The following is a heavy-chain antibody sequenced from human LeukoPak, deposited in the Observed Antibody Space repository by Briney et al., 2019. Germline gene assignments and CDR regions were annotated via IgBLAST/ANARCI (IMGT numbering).Heavy chain of an antibody. D-gene: IGHD5/OR15-5a*01. CDR2: IAGNSVTI. Sequence: GGSLRLSCAASGFTFSTCAMNWVRQAPGRGLEWVSVIAGNSVTIRYADSVKGRFTISRDNSKNTVFLQMNSLKVEDTALYYCTKDLRPDGLYDFDSWGQGTLVTVSS. CDR3: TKDLRPDGLYDFDS. J-gene: IGHJ4*02. CDR1: GFTFSTCA. V-gene: IGHV3-23*01.